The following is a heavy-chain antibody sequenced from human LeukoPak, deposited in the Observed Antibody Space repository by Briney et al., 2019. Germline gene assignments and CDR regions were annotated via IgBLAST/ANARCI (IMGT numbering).Heavy chain of an antibody. CDR1: GFTFSSYW. CDR3: ARAYDFWSGYYTDY. D-gene: IGHD3-3*01. Sequence: PGGSLRLSCAASGFTFSSYWMHWVRQAPGKGLVWVSRINTDGSSTSYADSVKGRFTISRDNAKNTLYLQMNSLRAEDTAVYYCARAYDFWSGYYTDYWGQGTLVTVSS. V-gene: IGHV3-74*01. CDR2: INTDGSST. J-gene: IGHJ4*02.